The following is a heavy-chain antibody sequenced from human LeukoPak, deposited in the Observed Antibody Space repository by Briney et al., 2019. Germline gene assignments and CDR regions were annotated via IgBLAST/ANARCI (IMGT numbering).Heavy chain of an antibody. J-gene: IGHJ4*02. Sequence: PGGSLRLSCAASGFTFSSYAMSWVRQAPGKGLEWVSAISGSGGSTYYADSVKGRFTISRDKSKNTLYLQMNSLRAEDTAVYYCASLPPRELSLDYWGQGTLVTVSS. CDR2: ISGSGGST. CDR3: ASLPPRELSLDY. CDR1: GFTFSSYA. V-gene: IGHV3-23*01. D-gene: IGHD3-16*02.